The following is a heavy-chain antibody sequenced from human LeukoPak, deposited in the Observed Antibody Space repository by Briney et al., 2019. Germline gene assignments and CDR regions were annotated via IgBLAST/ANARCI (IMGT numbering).Heavy chain of an antibody. CDR2: TKPDGSAE. Sequence: GGSLRLSCAASGFSFRNYWMGWVRQAPGKGLEGVANTKPDGSAEYYADSVRGRFTASRENANNLLYLQMNRLRAEDKAVYYCARDGGLHTNFDYWGQGTLLTVSS. CDR1: GFSFRNYW. CDR3: ARDGGLHTNFDY. V-gene: IGHV3-7*01. J-gene: IGHJ4*02. D-gene: IGHD2-15*01.